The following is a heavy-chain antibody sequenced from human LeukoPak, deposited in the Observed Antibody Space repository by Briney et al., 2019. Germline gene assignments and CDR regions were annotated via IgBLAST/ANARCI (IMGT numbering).Heavy chain of an antibody. CDR3: ARESRYCIGDSCYPNAFDV. Sequence: ASVKVSCKASGGTFSSYAINWVRQAPGQGLEWLGRIIPIFATTNYAQKFQARVTITTDESTNTAYMELSSLRSEDTAMYCCARESRYCIGDSCYPNAFDVWGQGTMVTISS. CDR1: GGTFSSYA. D-gene: IGHD2-15*01. V-gene: IGHV1-69*05. J-gene: IGHJ3*01. CDR2: IIPIFATT.